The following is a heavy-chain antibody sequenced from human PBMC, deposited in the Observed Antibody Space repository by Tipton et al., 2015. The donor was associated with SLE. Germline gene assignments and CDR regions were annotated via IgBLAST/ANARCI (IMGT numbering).Heavy chain of an antibody. CDR3: ARGGIAADWYDY. Sequence: TLSLTCTVSGGSISSYYWSWLRQPPGKGLEWSGYIYYSGSTNYNPSLKSRVTITVDTSKNQFSLKLSSVTAADTSVYYCARGGIAADWYDYWGQGTLVTVSS. CDR2: IYYSGST. J-gene: IGHJ4*02. V-gene: IGHV4-59*01. D-gene: IGHD6-13*01. CDR1: GGSISSYY.